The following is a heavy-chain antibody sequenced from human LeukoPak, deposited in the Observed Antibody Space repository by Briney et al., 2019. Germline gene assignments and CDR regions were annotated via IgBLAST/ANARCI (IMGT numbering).Heavy chain of an antibody. D-gene: IGHD3-3*01. CDR1: VYTFTGYY. J-gene: IGHJ4*02. V-gene: IGHV1-2*02. CDR3: ARVVTIFGVTNRGYYFDY. Sequence: GASVKVSCKASVYTFTGYYMHWVRQAPGQGLEWMGWINPNSGGTNYAQKFQGRVTMTRDTSISTAYMELSRLRSDDTAVYYCARVVTIFGVTNRGYYFDYWGQGTLVTVSS. CDR2: INPNSGGT.